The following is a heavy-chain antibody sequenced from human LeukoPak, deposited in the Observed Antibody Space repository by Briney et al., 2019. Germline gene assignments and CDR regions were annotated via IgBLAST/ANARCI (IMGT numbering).Heavy chain of an antibody. D-gene: IGHD1-26*01. CDR3: AKVSGELPYFDY. CDR2: ISGSGGST. V-gene: IGHV3-23*01. J-gene: IGHJ4*02. Sequence: GGSLRPSCAASGFTFSSYAMSWVRQAPGKGLEWVSAISGSGGSTYYADSVKGRFTISRDNSKNTLYLQMNSLRAEDTAVYYCAKVSGELPYFDYWGQGTLVTVSS. CDR1: GFTFSSYA.